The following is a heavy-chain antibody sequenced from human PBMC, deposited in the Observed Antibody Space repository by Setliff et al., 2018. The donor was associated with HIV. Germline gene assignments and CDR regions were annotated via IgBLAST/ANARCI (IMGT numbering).Heavy chain of an antibody. V-gene: IGHV4-4*02. D-gene: IGHD2-2*01. J-gene: IGHJ4*02. Sequence: SEILSLTCAVSGASISSGNWWSWVRQSPGKGLEWIGEIFHTGSTNYNPSLKSRVTISVDTSKNHFSLNVSSLTAADTALYFCARLMPNWDYFDYWGQGTQVT. CDR3: ARLMPNWDYFDY. CDR2: IFHTGST. CDR1: GASISSGNW.